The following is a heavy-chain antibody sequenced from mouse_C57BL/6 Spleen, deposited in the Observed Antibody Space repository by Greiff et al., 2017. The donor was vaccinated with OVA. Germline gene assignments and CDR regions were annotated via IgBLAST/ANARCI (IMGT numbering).Heavy chain of an antibody. CDR2: ISSGGDYI. D-gene: IGHD2-2*01. V-gene: IGHV5-9-1*02. CDR1: GFTFSSYA. CDR3: TRAYGYGDLDY. J-gene: IGHJ2*01. Sequence: EVQVVESGEGLVKPGGSLKLSCAASGFTFSSYAMSWVRQTPEKRLEWVAYISSGGDYIYYAATVKGRFTISRDSARNTLYLQMNSLKSEDTAMYYCTRAYGYGDLDYWGQGTTLTVSS.